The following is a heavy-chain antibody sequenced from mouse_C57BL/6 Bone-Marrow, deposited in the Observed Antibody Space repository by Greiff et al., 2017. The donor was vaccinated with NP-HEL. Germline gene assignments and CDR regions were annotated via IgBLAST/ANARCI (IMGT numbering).Heavy chain of an antibody. CDR3: AIRGNRNTTYYGSSYFDY. J-gene: IGHJ2*01. CDR1: GYTFTSYW. Sequence: QVQLQQPGAELVKPGASVKVSCKASGYTFTSYWMHWVQQRPGQGLEWIGRIHPSDSDTNYTQKFKGKATLTVDKSSSSAYMQIRSLTSEDSAVYYCAIRGNRNTTYYGSSYFDYWGKGTTLTVSS. CDR2: IHPSDSDT. D-gene: IGHD1-1*01. V-gene: IGHV1-74*01.